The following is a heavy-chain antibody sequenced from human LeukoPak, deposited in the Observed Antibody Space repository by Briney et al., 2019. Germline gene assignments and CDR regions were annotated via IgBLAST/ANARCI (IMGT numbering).Heavy chain of an antibody. D-gene: IGHD6-13*01. CDR1: GGSVSSGSYY. Sequence: PSETLSLTCTVSGGSVSSGSYYWSWIRQPPGKGLEWIGYIYYSGSTNYNPSLKSRVTISVDTSKDQFSLKLSSVTAADTAVYYCARVSIAAAGPVHPDYWGQGTLVTVSS. CDR3: ARVSIAAAGPVHPDY. CDR2: IYYSGST. V-gene: IGHV4-61*01. J-gene: IGHJ4*02.